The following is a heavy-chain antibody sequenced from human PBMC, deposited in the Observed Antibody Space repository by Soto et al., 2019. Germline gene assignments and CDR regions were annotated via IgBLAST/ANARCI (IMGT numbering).Heavy chain of an antibody. CDR2: IYYSGST. D-gene: IGHD3-10*01. CDR3: ARGAESAVVRGVTFDY. CDR1: GGSISSYY. Sequence: SETLSLTCTVSGGSISSYYWSWIRQPPGKGLEWIGYIYYSGSTNYNPSLKSRVTISVETSKNQFSLKLSSGTGADTAVYYCARGAESAVVRGVTFDYWGQGTLVTVSS. V-gene: IGHV4-59*01. J-gene: IGHJ4*02.